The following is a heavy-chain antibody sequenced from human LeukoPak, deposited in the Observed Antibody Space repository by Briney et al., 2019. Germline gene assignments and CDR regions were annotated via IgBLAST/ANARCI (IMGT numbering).Heavy chain of an antibody. Sequence: PGRSLRLSCAASGFXFSSYAMYWVRQAPGKGLEWVAVISYGESNKYYADSVKGRFTISRDNAKKSMYLQMNSLRAEDTAVYYCARHYYDSSGSFESDWGQGTMVTVSS. CDR3: ARHYYDSSGSFESD. CDR2: ISYGESNK. CDR1: GFXFSSYA. J-gene: IGHJ4*02. V-gene: IGHV3-30-3*01. D-gene: IGHD3-22*01.